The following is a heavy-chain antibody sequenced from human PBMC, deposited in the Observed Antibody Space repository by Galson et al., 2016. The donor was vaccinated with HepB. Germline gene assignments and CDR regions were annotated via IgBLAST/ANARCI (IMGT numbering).Heavy chain of an antibody. CDR2: ITNSAGST. V-gene: IGHV3-23*01. J-gene: IGHJ4*02. CDR3: AKDPRGYSYDLHGFHFHC. Sequence: SLRLSCAASGFTFSNYGMSWVRQAPGKGLEWVSGITNSAGSTYYADSVKGRFTISRDSSKSTLYLQMNSLTAEDTAVYYCAKDPRGYSYDLHGFHFHCWGLGTPVTVSS. D-gene: IGHD5-18*01. CDR1: GFTFSNYG.